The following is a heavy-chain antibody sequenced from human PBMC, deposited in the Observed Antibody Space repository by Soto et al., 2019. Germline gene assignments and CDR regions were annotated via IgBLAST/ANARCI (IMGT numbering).Heavy chain of an antibody. J-gene: IGHJ3*02. CDR3: AGGYSSGWYNAFDI. V-gene: IGHV1-3*01. CDR2: INAGNGNT. Sequence: GASVKVSCMASGYTFTSYAMHWVRQAPGQRLEWMGWINAGNGNTKYSQKFQGRVTITRDTSASTAYMELSSLRSEDTAVYYCAGGYSSGWYNAFDIWGQGTMVTVSS. CDR1: GYTFTSYA. D-gene: IGHD6-19*01.